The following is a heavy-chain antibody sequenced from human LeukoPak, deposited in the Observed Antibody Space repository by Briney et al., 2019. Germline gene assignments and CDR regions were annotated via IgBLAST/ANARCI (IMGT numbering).Heavy chain of an antibody. CDR2: INSDGSSI. CDR1: GFTFGSSW. Sequence: GGSLRLSCAASGFTFGSSWMHWVRRAPGKGLDWVSRINSDGSSIAYADSVKGRFTISRDSAKNSLYLQMSSLRDEDTAVYYCARDAGNSGYGMDVWGQGTTVTVSS. CDR3: ARDAGNSGYGMDV. J-gene: IGHJ6*02. D-gene: IGHD5-12*01. V-gene: IGHV3-74*01.